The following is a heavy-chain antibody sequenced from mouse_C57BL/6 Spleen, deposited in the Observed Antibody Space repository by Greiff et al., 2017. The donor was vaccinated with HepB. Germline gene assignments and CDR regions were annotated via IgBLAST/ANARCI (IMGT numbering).Heavy chain of an antibody. J-gene: IGHJ4*01. Sequence: EVQLQQSGTVLARPGASVKMSCKTSGYTFTSYWMHWVKQRPGQGLEWIGAIYPGNSDTSYNQKFKGKAKLTAVTSASTAYMERSSLTNEDSAVYYCTVDYDGDYAMDYWGQGTSVTVSS. CDR1: GYTFTSYW. D-gene: IGHD2-4*01. CDR2: IYPGNSDT. V-gene: IGHV1-5*01. CDR3: TVDYDGDYAMDY.